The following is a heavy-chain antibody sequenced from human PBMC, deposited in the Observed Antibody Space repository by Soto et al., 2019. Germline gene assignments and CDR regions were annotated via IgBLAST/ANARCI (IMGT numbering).Heavy chain of an antibody. CDR1: VESVDRGTNY. D-gene: IGHD6-13*01. V-gene: IGHV4-61*01. J-gene: IGHJ6*02. CDR2: IVDADTT. CDR3: SRDGRSRADGFIDAYGSEV. Sequence: QVQLQESGPGLMKPSGTLSLICSVSVESVDRGTNYWSWVRQAPGRGLQWNGDIVDADTTIYKPSFESRVSISLDAVRNQGALKLTAVSAADTAMYYCSRDGRSRADGFIDAYGSEVVGQGTYVTVSS.